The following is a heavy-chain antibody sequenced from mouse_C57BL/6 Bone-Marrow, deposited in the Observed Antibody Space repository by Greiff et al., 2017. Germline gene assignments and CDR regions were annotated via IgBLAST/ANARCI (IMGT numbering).Heavy chain of an antibody. D-gene: IGHD1-1*01. CDR3: TTGVYYYGSKDD. Sequence: VQLQQSGAELVRPGASVKLSCTASGFNIKDDYMHWVKQRPEPGLEWIGWIDPENGDTEYASKFQGKATITADTSSNTAYLQLSSLTSEDTAVYYCTTGVYYYGSKDDWGQGTTLTVSS. CDR1: GFNIKDDY. J-gene: IGHJ2*01. V-gene: IGHV14-4*01. CDR2: IDPENGDT.